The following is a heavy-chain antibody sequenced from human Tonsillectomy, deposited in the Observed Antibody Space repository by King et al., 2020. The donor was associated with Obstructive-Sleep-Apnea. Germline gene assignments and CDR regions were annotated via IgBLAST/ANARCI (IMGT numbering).Heavy chain of an antibody. CDR1: GFTFSSYA. Sequence: VQLVESGGGLVQPGGSLRLSCAASGFTFSSYAMHWVRQAPGKGLEYVSAISSNGGSTYYANSVKGKFTISRDNSKNTLYLQMGSLRAEDMAVYYCARAVTYCGGDCYQHFDYWGQGTLVTVSS. J-gene: IGHJ4*02. D-gene: IGHD2-21*02. CDR2: ISSNGGST. V-gene: IGHV3-64*01. CDR3: ARAVTYCGGDCYQHFDY.